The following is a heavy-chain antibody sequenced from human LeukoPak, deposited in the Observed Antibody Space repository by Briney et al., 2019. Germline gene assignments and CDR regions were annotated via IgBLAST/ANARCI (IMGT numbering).Heavy chain of an antibody. Sequence: ASVKVSCKAPGYTFTGYYMHWVRQAPGQGLEWMGWINPNSGGTNYAQKFQGRVTMTRDTSISTAYMELSRLRSDDTAVYYCARRAVAGTALAFDIWGQGTMVTVSS. CDR2: INPNSGGT. CDR3: ARRAVAGTALAFDI. V-gene: IGHV1-2*02. J-gene: IGHJ3*02. CDR1: GYTFTGYY. D-gene: IGHD6-19*01.